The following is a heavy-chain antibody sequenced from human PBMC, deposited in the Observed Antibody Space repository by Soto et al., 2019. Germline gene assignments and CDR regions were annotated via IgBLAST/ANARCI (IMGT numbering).Heavy chain of an antibody. D-gene: IGHD2-2*01. J-gene: IGHJ4*02. V-gene: IGHV3-9*01. CDR1: GFTFDDYA. Sequence: GGSLRLSCAASGFTFDDYAMHWVRQAPGKGLEWVSGISWNSGSIGYADSVKGRFTISRDNAKNSLFLQMNSLRAEDTALYYCSKGSSTGWYFFDSWGQGTLVTVSS. CDR3: SKGSSTGWYFFDS. CDR2: ISWNSGSI.